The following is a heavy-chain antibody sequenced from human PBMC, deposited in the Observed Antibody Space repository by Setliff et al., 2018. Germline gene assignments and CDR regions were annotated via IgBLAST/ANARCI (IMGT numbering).Heavy chain of an antibody. J-gene: IGHJ6*03. CDR3: ARERYYNFWNGYDYYYYYMDV. V-gene: IGHV3-7*01. CDR1: GFTFSTFG. D-gene: IGHD3-3*01. CDR2: IKQDGSEK. Sequence: GGSLRLSCAASGFTFSTFGMGWVRQAPGKGLEWVANIKQDGSEKYYVDSVKGRFTISRDNAKNMVYLQMNSLSAEDTAVYYCARERYYNFWNGYDYYYYYMDVWGIGTTVTVSS.